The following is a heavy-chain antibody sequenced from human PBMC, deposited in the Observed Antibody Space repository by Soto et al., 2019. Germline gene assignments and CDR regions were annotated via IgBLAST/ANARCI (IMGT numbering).Heavy chain of an antibody. D-gene: IGHD2-2*01. V-gene: IGHV4-4*07. Sequence: SETLSLTCTVSGGSISGYYWSWVRQPAGKGLEWVGRIYSDGTTNYSPSLKSRVTMSLDTSKDQFSLHLNSVTAADTAIYYCSRVGCSNSKCYTRGMDVWGQGTTVTVSS. CDR2: IYSDGTT. CDR1: GGSISGYY. CDR3: SRVGCSNSKCYTRGMDV. J-gene: IGHJ6*02.